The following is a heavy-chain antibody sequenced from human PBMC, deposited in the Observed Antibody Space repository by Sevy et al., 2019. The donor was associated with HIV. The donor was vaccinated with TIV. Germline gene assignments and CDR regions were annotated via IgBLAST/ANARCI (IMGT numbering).Heavy chain of an antibody. J-gene: IGHJ4*02. CDR1: GFTFTNAW. Sequence: GGSLRLSCSASGFTFTNAWMGWVRQAPGKGLEWVARIRSNTDGGTTDYAAPLKGRLTISREDSKKTLYLQMNILKGADPAVYYCITDREYDDDKGGFDSWGQGTLVTVSS. CDR2: IRSNTDGGTT. V-gene: IGHV3-15*01. CDR3: ITDREYDDDKGGFDS. D-gene: IGHD3-3*01.